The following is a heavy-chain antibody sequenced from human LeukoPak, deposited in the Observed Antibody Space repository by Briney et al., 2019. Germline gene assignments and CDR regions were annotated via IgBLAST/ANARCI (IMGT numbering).Heavy chain of an antibody. J-gene: IGHJ4*02. V-gene: IGHV3-30*18. CDR3: AKDSSSGWYGGVDY. D-gene: IGHD6-19*01. CDR2: ISYDGSSK. CDR1: GFTFSSYG. Sequence: GGSLRLSCAASGFTFSSYGMHWVRQAPGKGLEWVAVISYDGSSKYYADSVKGRFTISRDNSKNTLYLQMNSLRAEDTAVYYCAKDSSSGWYGGVDYWGQGTLVTVSS.